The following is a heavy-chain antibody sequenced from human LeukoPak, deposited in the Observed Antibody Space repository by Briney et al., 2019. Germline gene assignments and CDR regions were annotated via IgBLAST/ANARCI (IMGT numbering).Heavy chain of an antibody. V-gene: IGHV3-23*01. Sequence: PGGSLRLSCAASGFTFSSYAMSWVRQAPGKGLKWVSAISGSGGSKYYADSVKGRFTISRDNSKNTLYLQMNSLRAEDTAVYYCAKAAGWGSGSYYISYYYYGMDVWGQGTTVTVSS. CDR1: GFTFSSYA. CDR3: AKAAGWGSGSYYISYYYYGMDV. D-gene: IGHD3-10*01. J-gene: IGHJ6*02. CDR2: ISGSGGSK.